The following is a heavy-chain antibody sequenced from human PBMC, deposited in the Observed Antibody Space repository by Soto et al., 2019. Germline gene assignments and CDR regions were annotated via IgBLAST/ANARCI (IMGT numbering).Heavy chain of an antibody. V-gene: IGHV1-69*12. CDR3: ARDNDRPQLGGNYYYVLDV. Sequence: QVQLEQSGAEVKKPGSSVKVSCKASGGTFRTAAISWVRQAPGQGLEWMGGIMPVFGTPDYAQKFQGRVTITADESTNTAYMELSGLRSHDTAVYYCARDNDRPQLGGNYYYVLDVWGQGTTITVSS. CDR2: IMPVFGTP. J-gene: IGHJ6*02. D-gene: IGHD2-8*01. CDR1: GGTFRTAA.